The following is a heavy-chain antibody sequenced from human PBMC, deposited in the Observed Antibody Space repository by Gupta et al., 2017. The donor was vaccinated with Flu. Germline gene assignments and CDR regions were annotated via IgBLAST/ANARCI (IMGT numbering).Heavy chain of an antibody. Sequence: EVQLLESGGGLVQPGGSLRLPCEASGFTFSSYAMSWVRQAPGKGLGWVSAISGSGGSTYYADSVKGRFTISRDNSKNTLYLQMNSLRAEDTAVYYCAKDPVGGGSSDDYWGQGTLVTVSS. V-gene: IGHV3-23*01. CDR2: ISGSGGST. CDR1: GFTFSSYA. J-gene: IGHJ4*02. D-gene: IGHD1-26*01. CDR3: AKDPVGGGSSDDY.